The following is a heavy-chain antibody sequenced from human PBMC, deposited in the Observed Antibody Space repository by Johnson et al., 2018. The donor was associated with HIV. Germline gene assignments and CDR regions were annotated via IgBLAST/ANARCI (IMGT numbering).Heavy chain of an antibody. V-gene: IGHV3-30-3*01. CDR3: ARAGAVGFDAFDI. CDR1: GFTFSSYA. CDR2: ISYDGSNK. J-gene: IGHJ3*02. D-gene: IGHD6-19*01. Sequence: VHLVESGGGLVKPGGSLRLSCAASGFTFSSYAMHWVRQAPGKGLEWVAVISYDGSNKYYADSVNGRFTISRDNSKNTLYLQMNSLRAEDTAVYYCARAGAVGFDAFDIWGQGTMVTVSS.